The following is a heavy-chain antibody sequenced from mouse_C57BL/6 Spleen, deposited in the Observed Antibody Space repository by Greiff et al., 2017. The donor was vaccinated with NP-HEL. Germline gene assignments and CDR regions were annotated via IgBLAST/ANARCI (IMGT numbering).Heavy chain of an antibody. V-gene: IGHV3-6*01. D-gene: IGHD1-1*01. J-gene: IGHJ4*01. Sequence: EVKLMESGPGLVKPSQSLSLTCSVTGYSIPSGYYWNWIRQFPGNKLEWMGYISYDGSNNYNPSLKNRISITRDTSKNQFFLKLNSVTTEDTATYYCARDSNYAMDYWGQGTSVTVSS. CDR3: ARDSNYAMDY. CDR2: ISYDGSN. CDR1: GYSIPSGYY.